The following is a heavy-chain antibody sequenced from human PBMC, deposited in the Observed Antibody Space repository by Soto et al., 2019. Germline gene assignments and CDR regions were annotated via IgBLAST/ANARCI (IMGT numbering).Heavy chain of an antibody. CDR2: IKQDGSEQ. CDR3: ERVLLELRKGYFDV. Sequence: EVQLVESGGGLVQPGGSLRLSCAASGFTFSYYWMTWVRQAPGKGLEWVANIKQDGSEQYYVDSVRGRFTISRDDAKNSLYLQMNSLRAEDTAVYYCERVLLELRKGYFDVWGRGTLVTVSS. CDR1: GFTFSYYW. V-gene: IGHV3-7*01. D-gene: IGHD2-15*01. J-gene: IGHJ2*01.